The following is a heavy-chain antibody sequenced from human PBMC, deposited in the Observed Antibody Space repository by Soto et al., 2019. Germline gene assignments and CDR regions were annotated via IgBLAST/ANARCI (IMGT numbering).Heavy chain of an antibody. CDR2: ISGPGGST. V-gene: IGHV3-23*01. D-gene: IGHD1-26*01. Sequence: EVQLLDSGGGLVQPGGSLRLSCAASGFTFSTYPMSWVRQAPGKGLEWVSDISGPGGSTYYADSVRGRFTISRDNSKNTLYLKMNSLRDEDTAVYYCVKRPLKFGGSYFDYWGQGTLVTVSS. J-gene: IGHJ4*02. CDR3: VKRPLKFGGSYFDY. CDR1: GFTFSTYP.